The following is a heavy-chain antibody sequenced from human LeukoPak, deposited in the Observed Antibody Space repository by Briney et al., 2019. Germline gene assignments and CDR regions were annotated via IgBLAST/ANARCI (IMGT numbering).Heavy chain of an antibody. Sequence: VASVKVSCKAPGGSFGRYAISWVRQAPGQGLEWMGGIVPILGTANYAQKFQGRVTITADDSTGTAYMELTSLRSADTAVYYCARTRSSGYLTFDYWGQGILVTVSS. CDR3: ARTRSSGYLTFDY. J-gene: IGHJ4*02. D-gene: IGHD3-22*01. CDR1: GGSFGRYA. V-gene: IGHV1-69*13. CDR2: IVPILGTA.